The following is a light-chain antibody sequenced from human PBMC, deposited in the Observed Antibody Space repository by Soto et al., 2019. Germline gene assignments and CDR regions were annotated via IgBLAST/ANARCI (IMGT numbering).Light chain of an antibody. Sequence: EIVLTQSPGTLSLSPGERATLSCRASQSVSSSSLAWYQQKRGQAPRLLIHGASSRATGIPDRFSGSGSWTDLTLTISRLEPEDFAVYYCQQYGGSPRTFGQGTKVEVK. CDR1: QSVSSSS. CDR2: GAS. CDR3: QQYGGSPRT. J-gene: IGKJ1*01. V-gene: IGKV3-20*01.